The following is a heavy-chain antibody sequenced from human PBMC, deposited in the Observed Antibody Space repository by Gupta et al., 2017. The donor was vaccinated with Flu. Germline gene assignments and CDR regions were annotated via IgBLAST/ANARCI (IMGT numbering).Heavy chain of an antibody. J-gene: IGHJ4*02. CDR1: GFTFSRYG. V-gene: IGHV3-30*03. CDR3: ARRDKDHYNFLEN. D-gene: IGHD3-10*01. CDR2: ISYDGDNE. Sequence: QVQLVESGGDVVQPGRSLRLSCEAGGFTFSRYGMYWVRQAPGKGLEGVAFISYDGDNENDADSVKGRFTISRDNSKNTLYLQMQSRRREDTAVYYCARRDKDHYNFLENWGQGTLVTVSS.